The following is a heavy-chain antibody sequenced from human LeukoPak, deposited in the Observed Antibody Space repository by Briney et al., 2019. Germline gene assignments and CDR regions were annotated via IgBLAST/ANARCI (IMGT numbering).Heavy chain of an antibody. CDR1: GFTFSSYE. D-gene: IGHD2-15*01. CDR3: AREVLGYCSGGSCSD. CDR2: IYYSGST. V-gene: IGHV4-31*02. Sequence: LRLSCAASGFTFSSYEMNWVRQHPGKGLEWIGYIYYSGSTYYNPSLKSRVTISVDTSKNQFSLKLSSVTAADTAVYYCAREVLGYCSGGSCSDWGQGTLVTVSS. J-gene: IGHJ4*02.